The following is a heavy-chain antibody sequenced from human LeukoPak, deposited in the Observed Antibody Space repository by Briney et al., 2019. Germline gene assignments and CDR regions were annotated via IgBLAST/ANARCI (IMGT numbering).Heavy chain of an antibody. V-gene: IGHV4-34*01. D-gene: IGHD2-21*01. CDR2: FNHSGST. CDR1: GGSFSGYY. CDR3: ARSPAYCGGECPTGGAFDI. Sequence: SQTLSLTCAVYGGSFSGYYWSWIRESPGKGGEGIGEFNHSGSTNYNPSLKSRVTIYVDTSKNQFSLKLSSVTAADTAIYYCARSPAYCGGECPTGGAFDIWGQGTMVTVST. J-gene: IGHJ3*02.